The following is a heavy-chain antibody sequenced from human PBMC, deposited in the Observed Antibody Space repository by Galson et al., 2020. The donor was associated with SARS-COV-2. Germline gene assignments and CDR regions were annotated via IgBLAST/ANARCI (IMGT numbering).Heavy chain of an antibody. J-gene: IGHJ1*01. CDR1: GFDLDDNH. Sequence: NSGGPLRLSCGAAGFDLDDNHMSRVRQAPGKGLEWVASISSRSISVYYADSVKGRFTITRDNARNSLNLQMNSLRAEDTAVYYCVVTYAEYFQSWGQGTLISVSS. V-gene: IGHV3-11*01. CDR2: ISSRSISV. D-gene: IGHD2-21*02. CDR3: VVTYAEYFQS.